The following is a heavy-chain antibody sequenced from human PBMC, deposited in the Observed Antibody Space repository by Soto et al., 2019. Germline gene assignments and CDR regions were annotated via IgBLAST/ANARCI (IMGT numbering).Heavy chain of an antibody. CDR3: ARDSFDDYIWGSYRLYAFDI. D-gene: IGHD3-16*02. CDR2: INSDGSST. J-gene: IGHJ3*02. CDR1: GFTFSSCW. Sequence: GGSLRLSCAASGFTFSSCWMHWVRQAPGKGLVWVSRINSDGSSTSYADSVKGRFTISRDNAKNTLYLQMNSLRAEDTAVYYCARDSFDDYIWGSYRLYAFDIWAQGTMVTVSS. V-gene: IGHV3-74*01.